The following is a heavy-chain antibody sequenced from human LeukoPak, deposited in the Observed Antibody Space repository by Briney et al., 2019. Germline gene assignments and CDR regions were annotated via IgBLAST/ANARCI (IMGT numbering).Heavy chain of an antibody. CDR3: ARESLIRLDY. D-gene: IGHD3-10*01. J-gene: IGHJ4*02. V-gene: IGHV4-4*02. CDR1: GGSISSSNW. Sequence: SETLSLTCAVSGGSISSSNWWSWVRQPPGKGLEWIGEIYHSGSTNYNPSLKSRVTMSVDTSKNQFSLKLSSVTAADTAVYYCARESLIRLDYWGRGTLVTVSS. CDR2: IYHSGST.